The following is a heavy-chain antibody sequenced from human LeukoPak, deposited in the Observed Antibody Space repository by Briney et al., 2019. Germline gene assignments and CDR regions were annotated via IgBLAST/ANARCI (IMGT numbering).Heavy chain of an antibody. CDR2: IYHSGST. CDR1: GGSISSGGYS. V-gene: IGHV4-30-2*01. CDR3: AREDSNYWYFDL. J-gene: IGHJ2*01. Sequence: SQTLSLTCAVSGGSISSGGYSWSWIWQPPGKGLEWIGYIYHSGSTYYNPSLKSRVTISVDTSKNQFSLKLSSVTAADTAVYYCAREDSNYWYFDLWGRGTLVTVSS. D-gene: IGHD4-11*01.